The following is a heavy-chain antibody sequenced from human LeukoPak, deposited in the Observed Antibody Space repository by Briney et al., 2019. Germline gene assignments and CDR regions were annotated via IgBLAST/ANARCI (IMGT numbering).Heavy chain of an antibody. V-gene: IGHV3-23*01. D-gene: IGHD7-27*01. Sequence: PGGSLRLSCAASGFTFSSYAMSWVRQAPGKGLEWVSAISGSGGSTYYADSVKGRFTISRDNSKNTLYLQMNSLRAEDTAMYYCAKDTGEGFYYMDVWGKGTTVTVSS. J-gene: IGHJ6*03. CDR3: AKDTGEGFYYMDV. CDR1: GFTFSSYA. CDR2: ISGSGGST.